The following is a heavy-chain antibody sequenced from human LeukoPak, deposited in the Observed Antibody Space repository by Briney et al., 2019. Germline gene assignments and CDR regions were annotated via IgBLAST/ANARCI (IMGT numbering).Heavy chain of an antibody. Sequence: ASVKVSCKASGGTFSSYAISWVRQAPGQGLEWMGGIIPIFGTANFAQKFQGRVTITTDESTSTAYMELSSLRSEDTAVYYCARVGGGYNSFDYWGREPWSPSPQ. V-gene: IGHV1-69*05. J-gene: IGHJ4*02. D-gene: IGHD5-24*01. CDR2: IIPIFGTA. CDR1: GGTFSSYA. CDR3: ARVGGGYNSFDY.